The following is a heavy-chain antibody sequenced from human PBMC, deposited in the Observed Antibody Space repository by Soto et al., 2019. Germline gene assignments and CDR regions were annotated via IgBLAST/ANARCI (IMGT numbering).Heavy chain of an antibody. D-gene: IGHD3-10*01. CDR3: ARDRPGDEGDAFDI. J-gene: IGHJ3*02. CDR2: LYSGGST. CDR1: GLPVSSNY. Sequence: GGSLRLSCAASGLPVSSNYMNWVRQAPGKGLEWVSVLYSGGSTHYAGSVKGRFIISRDNSKNTLYLQMNSLRAEDTAVYYCARDRPGDEGDAFDIWGHGTMVTVSS. V-gene: IGHV3-53*01.